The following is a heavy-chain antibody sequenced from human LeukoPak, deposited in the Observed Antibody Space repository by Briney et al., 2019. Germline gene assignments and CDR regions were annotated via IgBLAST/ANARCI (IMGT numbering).Heavy chain of an antibody. CDR2: IYPGDSDT. CDR1: GYSFTSYW. J-gene: IGHJ6*03. CDR3: ARQGSGYSPTYYYYMDV. D-gene: IGHD5-18*01. V-gene: IGHV5-51*01. Sequence: PGESLKISCKGSGYSFTSYWIAWVRQMPGKGLEWMGIIYPGDSDTRYSPSFQGQVTISADKSISTAYLQWSSLKASDTAMYYCARQGSGYSPTYYYYMDVWGKGTTVTISS.